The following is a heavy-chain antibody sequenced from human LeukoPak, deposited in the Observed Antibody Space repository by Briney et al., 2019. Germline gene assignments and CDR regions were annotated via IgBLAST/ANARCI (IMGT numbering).Heavy chain of an antibody. CDR3: AASRDGYNPFDY. CDR2: IYYSGST. D-gene: IGHD5-24*01. CDR1: GGSISSGGYY. Sequence: SQTLSLTCTVSGGSISSGGYYWSWIRQHPGKGLEWIGYIYYSGSTYYNPSLKSRVTISVDTSKNQFSLKLSSVTAADTAVYYCAASRDGYNPFDYWGQGTLVTVSS. J-gene: IGHJ4*02. V-gene: IGHV4-31*03.